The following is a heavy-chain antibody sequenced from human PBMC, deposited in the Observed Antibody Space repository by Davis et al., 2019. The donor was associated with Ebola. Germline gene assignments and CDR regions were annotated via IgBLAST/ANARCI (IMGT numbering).Heavy chain of an antibody. CDR3: ARHDLDAFDI. CDR1: GGSISSYY. V-gene: IGHV4-59*08. Sequence: MPGGSLRLSCTVSGGSISSYYWSWIRQPPGKGLEWIGYIYYSGSTNYNPSLKSRVTISVDTSKNHFSLRLSSVTAADTAVFYCARHDLDAFDIWGQGTMVTVSS. J-gene: IGHJ3*02. CDR2: IYYSGST.